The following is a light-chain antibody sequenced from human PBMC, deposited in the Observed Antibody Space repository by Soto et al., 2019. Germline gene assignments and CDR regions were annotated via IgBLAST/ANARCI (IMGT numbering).Light chain of an antibody. V-gene: IGKV3-20*01. Sequence: EIVLTQSPGTLSLSPGDRATLSCRASQTFTNNYVAWFQHKPGQAPSLLIDDASIRAAGIPDRFSGSGSERDFTLTISILEPEDFAVYYCQQCSYSPRTFGQGTKVEIK. CDR2: DAS. CDR3: QQCSYSPRT. J-gene: IGKJ1*01. CDR1: QTFTNNY.